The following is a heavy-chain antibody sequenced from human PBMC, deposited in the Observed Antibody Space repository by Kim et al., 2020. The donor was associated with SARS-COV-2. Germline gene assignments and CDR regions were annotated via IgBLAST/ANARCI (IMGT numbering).Heavy chain of an antibody. J-gene: IGHJ6*04. CDR1: GYTFTSYG. Sequence: ASVKVSCKASGYTFTSYGISWVRQAPGQGLEWMGWISAYNGNTNYAQKLQGRVTMTTDTSTSTAYMELRSLRSDDTAVYYCARGTRTTGVLYYYYYYGMDVWGGGTTVTVSS. V-gene: IGHV1-18*01. CDR3: ARGTRTTGVLYYYYYYGMDV. D-gene: IGHD1-1*01. CDR2: ISAYNGNT.